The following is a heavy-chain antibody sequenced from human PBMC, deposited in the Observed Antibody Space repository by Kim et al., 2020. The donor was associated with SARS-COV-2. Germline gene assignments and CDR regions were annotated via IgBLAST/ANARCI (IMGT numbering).Heavy chain of an antibody. CDR2: IYYRGTT. V-gene: IGHV4-31*03. J-gene: IGHJ4*02. CDR3: AREVPEYYDSGGSMKTAFDY. CDR1: GDSITSGDYY. Sequence: SETLSLTCTVFGDSITSGDYYWSWLRQHPGKGLEWIGYIYYRGTTYYNPSLNSRVAISIDTSKNQLSLNLNSVTAADTAVYYCAREVPEYYDSGGSMKTAFDYWGQGTLVSVSA. D-gene: IGHD3-22*01.